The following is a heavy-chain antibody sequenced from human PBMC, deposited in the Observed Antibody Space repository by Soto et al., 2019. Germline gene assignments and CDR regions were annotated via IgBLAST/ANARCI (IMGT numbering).Heavy chain of an antibody. Sequence: EVQLLESGGGLVQPGGSLRLSCAASGFTFSSYAMSWVRQAPGKGLEWVSAISGSGGDTYYADSVKGRFTISRDNSNNTVYLQINSLRAEDTAVHYCEKLTSDSTSSWLFDYWGQGTLVTVSS. D-gene: IGHD6-6*01. V-gene: IGHV3-23*01. CDR1: GFTFSSYA. CDR3: EKLTSDSTSSWLFDY. CDR2: ISGSGGDT. J-gene: IGHJ4*02.